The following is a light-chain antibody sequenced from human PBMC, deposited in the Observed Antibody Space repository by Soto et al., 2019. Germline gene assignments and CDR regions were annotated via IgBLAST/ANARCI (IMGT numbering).Light chain of an antibody. CDR1: QSVSSSY. CDR3: QQYGSSGT. Sequence: IMLKQSPGTLSLSPGERATLSCRASQSVSSSYLAWYQQKPGQAPRLLIYGASSRATGIPDRFSGSGSGTDFTLAISSLEPEDFAVYYCQQYGSSGTFGQGTKVDIK. J-gene: IGKJ1*01. CDR2: GAS. V-gene: IGKV3-20*01.